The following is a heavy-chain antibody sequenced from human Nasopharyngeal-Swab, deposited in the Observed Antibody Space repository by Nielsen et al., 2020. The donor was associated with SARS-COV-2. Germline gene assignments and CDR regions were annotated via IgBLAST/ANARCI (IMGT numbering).Heavy chain of an antibody. D-gene: IGHD6-19*01. V-gene: IGHV1-18*01. CDR3: ARRAIAVAGTGLDY. J-gene: IGHJ4*02. Sequence: ASVKVSCKASGYTFTSYDINWVRQATGQGLEWMGWISAYNGNTNYAQKLQGRVTMTTDTSTSTAYMELRSLRSDDTAVYYCARRAIAVAGTGLDYWGQGTLVTVSS. CDR1: GYTFTSYD. CDR2: ISAYNGNT.